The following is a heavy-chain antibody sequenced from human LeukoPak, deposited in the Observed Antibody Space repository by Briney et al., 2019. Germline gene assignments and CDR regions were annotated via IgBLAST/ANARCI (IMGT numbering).Heavy chain of an antibody. V-gene: IGHV1-24*01. CDR3: ARDPNPPAFDI. J-gene: IGHJ3*02. CDR2: FDPEDDET. CDR1: GYTLTELS. Sequence: ASVKVSCKVSGYTLTELSMHWVRQAPGKGLEWMGGFDPEDDETVYAPKFQGRVTMTRNTSISTAYMELSSLRSEDTAVYYCARDPNPPAFDIWGQGTMVTVSS.